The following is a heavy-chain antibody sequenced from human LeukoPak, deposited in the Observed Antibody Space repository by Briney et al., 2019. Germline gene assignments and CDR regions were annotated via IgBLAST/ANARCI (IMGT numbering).Heavy chain of an antibody. CDR3: ARDQVGSHAWDY. CDR1: GFTVSSNY. J-gene: IGHJ4*02. Sequence: GGSLRLSCAASGFTVSSNYMSWVRQAPGKGLEWVSVIYSGGSTYYADSVKGQFTISRDNSKNTLYLQMNSLRAEDTAVYYCARDQVGSHAWDYWGQGTLVTVSS. V-gene: IGHV3-53*01. D-gene: IGHD3-16*01. CDR2: IYSGGST.